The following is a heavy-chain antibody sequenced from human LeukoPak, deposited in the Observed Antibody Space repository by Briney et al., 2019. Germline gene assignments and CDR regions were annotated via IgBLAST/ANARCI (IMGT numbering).Heavy chain of an antibody. J-gene: IGHJ6*02. CDR3: ARDLENCSGGSYYYYYYGMDV. D-gene: IGHD2-15*01. Sequence: GGSLRLSCAASGFTFSSYGMHWVRQAPGKGLEWVAVIWYDGSNKYYADSVKGRFTISRDNSKNTLYLQMNSLRAEDTAVYYCARDLENCSGGSYYYYYYGMDVWGQGTTVTVSS. V-gene: IGHV3-33*01. CDR2: IWYDGSNK. CDR1: GFTFSSYG.